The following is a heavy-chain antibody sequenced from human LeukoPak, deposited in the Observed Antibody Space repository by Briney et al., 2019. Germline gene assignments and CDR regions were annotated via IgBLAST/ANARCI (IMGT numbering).Heavy chain of an antibody. CDR2: ISYDGSNK. D-gene: IGHD2-2*01. J-gene: IGHJ4*02. V-gene: IGHV3-30-3*01. Sequence: GRSLRLSCAASGFTFSSYAMHWVRQAPGKGLEWVAVISYDGSNKYYADSVKGRFTISRDNSKNTLYLQMNSLRAEDTAVYYCAREGIVVVPAASRGHYFDYWGQGTLVTVSS. CDR3: AREGIVVVPAASRGHYFDY. CDR1: GFTFSSYA.